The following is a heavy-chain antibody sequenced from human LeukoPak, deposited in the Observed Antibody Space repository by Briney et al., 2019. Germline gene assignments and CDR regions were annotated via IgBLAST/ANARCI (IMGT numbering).Heavy chain of an antibody. D-gene: IGHD6-19*01. V-gene: IGHV3-30*04. CDR2: ISYDGSNK. Sequence: GGSLRLSCAASGFTFSSYAMHWVRQAPGKGLEWVAVISYDGSNKYYADSVKARFTISRDNSKNTLYLQMNSLRAEDTAVYYCARESSGWYDDAFDIWGQGTMVTVSS. CDR3: ARESSGWYDDAFDI. CDR1: GFTFSSYA. J-gene: IGHJ3*02.